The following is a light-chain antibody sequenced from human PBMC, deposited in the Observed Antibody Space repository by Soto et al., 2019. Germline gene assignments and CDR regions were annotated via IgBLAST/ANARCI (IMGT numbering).Light chain of an antibody. V-gene: IGKV1-27*01. CDR3: QKYNGAPPWA. CDR2: AAS. J-gene: IGKJ1*01. CDR1: QGISNY. Sequence: DFQMTQSPSSLSASVGDRVTITCRASQGISNYLAWYQQTPGKVPKLLIYAASTLQSGVPSRFSGSGSGTDCTLTISSLQPEDVATYYCQKYNGAPPWAFGQGTKVEIK.